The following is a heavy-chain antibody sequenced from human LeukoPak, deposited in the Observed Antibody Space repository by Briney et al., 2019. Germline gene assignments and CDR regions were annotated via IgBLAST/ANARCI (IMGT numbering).Heavy chain of an antibody. J-gene: IGHJ6*03. Sequence: GSSMKVSCKASGGTFSSYAISWVRQAPGQGLEWMGGIIPIFGTANYAQKFQGRVTITTDESTSTAYMELSSLRSEDTAVYYCARAPLDFWSGYFNGYYMDVWGKGTTVTVSS. CDR3: ARAPLDFWSGYFNGYYMDV. CDR1: GGTFSSYA. D-gene: IGHD3-3*01. CDR2: IIPIFGTA. V-gene: IGHV1-69*05.